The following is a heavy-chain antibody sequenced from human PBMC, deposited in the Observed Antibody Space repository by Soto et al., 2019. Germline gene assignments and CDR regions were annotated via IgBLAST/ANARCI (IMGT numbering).Heavy chain of an antibody. CDR1: GFTFSSFA. J-gene: IGHJ4*02. CDR3: ARDSYYYDSSGYYTFDH. V-gene: IGHV3-23*01. CDR2: ISGSGSST. D-gene: IGHD3-22*01. Sequence: GGSLRLSCAASGFTFSSFAMSWVRQAPGKGLEWVSAISGSGSSTYYADSVKGRFTISRDNSKNTLYLQMNSLRAEDTALYYCARDSYYYDSSGYYTFDHWGQGTLVTVSS.